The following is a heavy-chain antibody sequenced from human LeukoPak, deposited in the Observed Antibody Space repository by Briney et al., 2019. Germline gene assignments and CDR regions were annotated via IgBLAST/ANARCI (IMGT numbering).Heavy chain of an antibody. CDR3: ARGFYDYVWGSYRPPGY. CDR2: INHSGST. D-gene: IGHD3-16*02. Sequence: SETLSLTCTVSGGSISSYYWSWIRQPAGKGLEWIGEINHSGSTNYNPSLKSRVTISVDTSKNQFSLKLSSVTAADTAVYYCARGFYDYVWGSYRPPGYWGQGTLVTVSS. CDR1: GGSISSYY. V-gene: IGHV4-34*01. J-gene: IGHJ4*02.